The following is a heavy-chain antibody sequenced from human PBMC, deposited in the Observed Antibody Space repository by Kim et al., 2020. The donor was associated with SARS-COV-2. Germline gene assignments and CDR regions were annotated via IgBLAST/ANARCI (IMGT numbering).Heavy chain of an antibody. J-gene: IGHJ4*02. V-gene: IGHV4-34*01. CDR3: ARDGYYDSSGYDY. D-gene: IGHD3-22*01. CDR1: GGSFSGYY. Sequence: SETLSLTCAVYGGSFSGYYWSWIRQPPGKGLEWIGEINHSGSTNYNPSLKSRVTISVDTSKNQFSLKLSSVTAADTAVYYCARDGYYDSSGYDYWGQGTLVTVSS. CDR2: INHSGST.